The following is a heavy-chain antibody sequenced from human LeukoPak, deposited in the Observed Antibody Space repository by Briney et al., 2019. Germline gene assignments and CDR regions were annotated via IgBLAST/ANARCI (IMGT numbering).Heavy chain of an antibody. J-gene: IGHJ4*02. V-gene: IGHV3-23*01. CDR2: ISGSGGST. CDR3: AKDTAYYYGSGSFYFDY. Sequence: SGGSLRLSCAASGFTFSSYAMSWVRQAPGKGLEWVSAISGSGGSTYYADSVKGRFTIPRDNSKNTLYLQMNSLRAEDTAVYYCAKDTAYYYGSGSFYFDYWGQGTLVTVSS. CDR1: GFTFSSYA. D-gene: IGHD3-10*01.